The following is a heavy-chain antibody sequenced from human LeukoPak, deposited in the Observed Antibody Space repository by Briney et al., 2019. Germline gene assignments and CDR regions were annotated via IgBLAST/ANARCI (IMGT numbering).Heavy chain of an antibody. J-gene: IGHJ6*04. Sequence: VTPGGSLRLSCAASVFTFSNAWMSWVRQARGRGLEWVGRIKSKTDVWTTDYAAPVKGRFTISRDDSKNTLYLQMNSLKTEDTAVYYCTSALGGFTMVRARFYYYGMDVWGKGTTVTVSS. D-gene: IGHD3-10*01. CDR2: IKSKTDVWTT. V-gene: IGHV3-15*01. CDR1: VFTFSNAW. CDR3: TSALGGFTMVRARFYYYGMDV.